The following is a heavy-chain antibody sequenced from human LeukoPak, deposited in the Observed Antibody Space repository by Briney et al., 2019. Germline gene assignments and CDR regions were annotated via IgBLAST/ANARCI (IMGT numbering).Heavy chain of an antibody. CDR3: ARGAAATY. Sequence: SETLSLTCTVSGGFISRYYWSWIRQPPGKGLEWIGYIYSSGSTNYNPSLKSRVTISVDTSKNQFSLKLSSVTAADTAVYYCARGAAATYWGQGTLVTVSS. D-gene: IGHD6-13*01. J-gene: IGHJ4*02. V-gene: IGHV4-59*01. CDR2: IYSSGST. CDR1: GGFISRYY.